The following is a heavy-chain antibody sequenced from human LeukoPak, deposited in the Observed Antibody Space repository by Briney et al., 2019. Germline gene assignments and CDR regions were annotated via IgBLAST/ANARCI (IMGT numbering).Heavy chain of an antibody. CDR2: IYFSENT. V-gene: IGHV4-59*02. J-gene: IGHJ4*02. Sequence: PSETLSLTCTVSGASVSSYYWSWIRQPPGKGLEWIGYIYFSENTIYNPSLRSRLTISVDTSKNQFSLKLSSVTAADTAVYYCAACLRGGDCFSFDYWGRGTLATVSS. D-gene: IGHD2-21*02. CDR1: GASVSSYY. CDR3: AACLRGGDCFSFDY.